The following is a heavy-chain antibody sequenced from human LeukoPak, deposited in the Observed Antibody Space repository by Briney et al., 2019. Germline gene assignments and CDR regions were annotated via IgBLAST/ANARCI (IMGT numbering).Heavy chain of an antibody. CDR1: GFTFSSYW. J-gene: IGHJ4*02. CDR2: IKQDGSEK. CDR3: AREKSRDGYNEADY. V-gene: IGHV3-7*01. D-gene: IGHD5-12*01. Sequence: SGGPLRLSCAASGFTFSSYWMSWVRQAPGKGLEWVANIKQDGSEKYYVDSVKGRFTISRDNAKNSLYLQMNSLRAEDTAVYYCAREKSRDGYNEADYWGQGTLVTVSS.